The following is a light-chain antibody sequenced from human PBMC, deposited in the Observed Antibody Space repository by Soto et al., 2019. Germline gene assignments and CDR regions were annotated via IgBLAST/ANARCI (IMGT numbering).Light chain of an antibody. CDR2: DAS. J-gene: IGKJ1*01. CDR1: PGLGNKN. CDR3: QQYGYSCT. V-gene: IGKV3-20*01. Sequence: ELVLTQSPGTLSLSAGERATLSCRASPGLGNKNLARYQQKPGQAPRLLISDASSRATGIPDRFSGTGSGTDFSLTITRLETEDAAVYFCQQYGYSCTFGQGTEVDIK.